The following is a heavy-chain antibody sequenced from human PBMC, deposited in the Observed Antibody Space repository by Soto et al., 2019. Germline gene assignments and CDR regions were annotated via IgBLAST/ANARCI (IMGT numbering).Heavy chain of an antibody. CDR2: ISGSGGST. V-gene: IGHV3-23*01. CDR3: AKDGSSLYEAVWSGNED. Sequence: EVQLLESGGGLVQPGGSLRLSCAASGFTFSSCAINWVRQAPGMGLEWVSGISGSGGSTYYADSVKGRFTISRDNSNNTVWLQMTCLRAEVTAVYYCAKDGSSLYEAVWSGNEDWGQGTLVTVAS. J-gene: IGHJ4*02. CDR1: GFTFSSCA. D-gene: IGHD6-13*01.